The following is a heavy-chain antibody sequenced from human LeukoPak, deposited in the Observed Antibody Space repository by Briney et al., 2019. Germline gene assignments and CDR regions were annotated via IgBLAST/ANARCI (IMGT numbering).Heavy chain of an antibody. CDR3: ARDREYSSSSDY. V-gene: IGHV1-18*01. CDR2: ISAYNSNT. J-gene: IGHJ4*02. Sequence: ASVKVSCKASGYTFTSYGISWVRQAPGQGLEWVGWISAYNSNTNYAQKLQGRVTMTTDTSTSTAYMELRSLRSDDTAVYYCARDREYSSSSDYWGQGTLVTVSS. D-gene: IGHD6-6*01. CDR1: GYTFTSYG.